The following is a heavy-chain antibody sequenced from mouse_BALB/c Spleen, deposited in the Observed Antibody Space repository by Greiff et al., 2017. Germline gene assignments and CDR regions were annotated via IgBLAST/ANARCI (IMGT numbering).Heavy chain of an antibody. CDR3: ARYHYYGSSYAMDY. D-gene: IGHD1-1*01. Sequence: VHLVESGAELVRPGTSVKVSCKASGYAFTNYLIEWVKQRPGQGLEWIGVINPGSGGTNYNEKFKGKATLTADKSSSTAYMQLSSLTSDDSAVYFCARYHYYGSSYAMDYWVKEPQSPSPQ. CDR2: INPGSGGT. J-gene: IGHJ4*01. V-gene: IGHV1-54*01. CDR1: GYAFTNYL.